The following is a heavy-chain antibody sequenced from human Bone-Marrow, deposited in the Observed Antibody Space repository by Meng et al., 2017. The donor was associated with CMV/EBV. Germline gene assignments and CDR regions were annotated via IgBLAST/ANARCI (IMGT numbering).Heavy chain of an antibody. CDR2: INSDGSST. D-gene: IGHD6-6*01. CDR1: GFTFSSYW. CDR3: ARERSSNWFDP. Sequence: GGSLRLSCAASGFTFSSYWMHWVRQAPGKGLVWVSRINSDGSSTSYADSVRGRFTISRDHAKTTLYLQMTGLRVENPAVYYCARERSSNWFDPWGQGTLVTVSS. V-gene: IGHV3-74*01. J-gene: IGHJ5*02.